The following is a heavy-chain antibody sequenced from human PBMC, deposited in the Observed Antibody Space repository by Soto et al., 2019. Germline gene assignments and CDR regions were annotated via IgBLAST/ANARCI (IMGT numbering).Heavy chain of an antibody. D-gene: IGHD2-21*01. CDR3: ARDYYGARSQYYYYGMEV. Sequence: KPSETLSLTCTVSGDSITSGGYYGMWLRQPPGKVLEWIGYIYHSGGASYNPSLRGRAVISIDTSKNQFSLRLNAVTAADTATYYCARDYYGARSQYYYYGMEVWGQGTTVTVSS. J-gene: IGHJ6*02. CDR1: GDSITSGGYY. CDR2: IYHSGGA. V-gene: IGHV4-31*03.